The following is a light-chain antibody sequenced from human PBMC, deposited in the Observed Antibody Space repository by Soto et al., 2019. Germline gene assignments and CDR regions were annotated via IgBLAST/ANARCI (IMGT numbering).Light chain of an antibody. V-gene: IGKV1-39*01. CDR3: QQGYNVPVT. CDR1: QSISNY. Sequence: DIQMTQSPSSLSASVGDRVTITCRASQSISNYLSWYQQKPGKAPSLLIYTASSLQSGVPSRFSGSGSGTDFTLTISSLRPEDFATYYCQQGYNVPVTFGGGTKVDI. CDR2: TAS. J-gene: IGKJ4*01.